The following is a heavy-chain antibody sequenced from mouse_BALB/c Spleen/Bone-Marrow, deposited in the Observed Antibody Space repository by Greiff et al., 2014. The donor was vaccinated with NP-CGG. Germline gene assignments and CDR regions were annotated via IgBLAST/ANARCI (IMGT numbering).Heavy chain of an antibody. CDR3: ARNGYYGWIAY. Sequence: VQLQQSGGGLVQPGGSLKLSCAASGFDFSRYWMTWVRQAPGKGLEWIGEINPDSSTINYTPSLKDKFIISRDNAKNTLYLQMSKMRSEDTALYYCARNGYYGWIAYWGQGTLVTVSA. D-gene: IGHD2-3*01. V-gene: IGHV4-1*02. CDR1: GFDFSRYW. J-gene: IGHJ3*01. CDR2: INPDSSTI.